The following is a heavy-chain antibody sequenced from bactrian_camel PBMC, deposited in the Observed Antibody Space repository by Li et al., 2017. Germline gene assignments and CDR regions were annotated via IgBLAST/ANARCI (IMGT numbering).Heavy chain of an antibody. V-gene: IGHV3S1*01. D-gene: IGHD1*01. Sequence: HVQLVESGGGLVQPGGSLRHSCAASGFTFSPYWMDWVRQAPGKGLEWVSLISGDSGRTYYADSVKGRFTISRDNAKNMVYLLMNSLKSEDTAMYYCAKNFVSGGLSDWGQGTQVTVS. CDR1: GFTFSPYW. CDR3: AKNFVSGGLSD. J-gene: IGHJ4*01. CDR2: ISGDSGRT.